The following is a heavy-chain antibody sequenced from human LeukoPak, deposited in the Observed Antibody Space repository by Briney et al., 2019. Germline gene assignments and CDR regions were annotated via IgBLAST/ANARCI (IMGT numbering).Heavy chain of an antibody. CDR1: GYTFTGYY. D-gene: IGHD3-9*01. Sequence: ASVKVSCKASGYTFTGYYMHWVRQAPGQGLEWMGWINPNSGGTNYAQKFQGRVTMTRDTSISTAYMELSRLRSDDTAVYYCARGKYYDILTGYYNPSRPFDYWGQGTLVTVSS. CDR3: ARGKYYDILTGYYNPSRPFDY. J-gene: IGHJ4*02. CDR2: INPNSGGT. V-gene: IGHV1-2*02.